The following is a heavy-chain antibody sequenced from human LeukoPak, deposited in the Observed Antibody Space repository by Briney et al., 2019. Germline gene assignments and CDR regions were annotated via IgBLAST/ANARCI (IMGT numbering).Heavy chain of an antibody. CDR1: GYSFTRYW. CDR2: IYPGDSDT. CDR3: ARRVGGSSSDENWFDP. Sequence: GESLKIPCKGSGYSFTRYWIGWVRQMPGKGLELMGIIYPGDSDTRYSPSFQGQVTISADKSISTAYLQWSSLKASDTAMYYCARRVGGSSSDENWFDPWGQGTLVTVSS. J-gene: IGHJ5*02. V-gene: IGHV5-51*01. D-gene: IGHD6-6*01.